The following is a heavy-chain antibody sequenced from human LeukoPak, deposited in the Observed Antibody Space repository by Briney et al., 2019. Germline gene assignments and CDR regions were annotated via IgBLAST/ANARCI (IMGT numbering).Heavy chain of an antibody. Sequence: GGSLRLSCAASGFTFSSYAMSWVRQAPGKGLEWVSTISGSGGRSYSEDPVKGRFTISRDNSRNTLYLQMNSLRVEDTAIYYCAKGGPQFFDYWGQGTLVTVSS. CDR2: ISGSGGRS. V-gene: IGHV3-23*01. J-gene: IGHJ4*02. CDR3: AKGGPQFFDY. D-gene: IGHD5-24*01. CDR1: GFTFSSYA.